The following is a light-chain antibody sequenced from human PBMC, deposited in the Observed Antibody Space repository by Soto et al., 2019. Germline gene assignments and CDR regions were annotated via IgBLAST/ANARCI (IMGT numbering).Light chain of an antibody. Sequence: SALTQPPSASGSPGQSVTISCTGTSSDFGGYNYVSWYQQHPGKAPKLMIYEVSKRPSGVPDRFSGSKSGNTASLTVSGLQAEDEADYYCSSYAGSNNLGVFGTGTKVTVL. CDR1: SSDFGGYNY. CDR3: SSYAGSNNLGV. CDR2: EVS. J-gene: IGLJ1*01. V-gene: IGLV2-8*01.